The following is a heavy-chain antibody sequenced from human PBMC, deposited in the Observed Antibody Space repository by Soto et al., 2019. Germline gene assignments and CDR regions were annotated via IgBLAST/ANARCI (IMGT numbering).Heavy chain of an antibody. J-gene: IGHJ3*02. V-gene: IGHV2-5*02. CDR2: IYWDDDK. Sequence: QVTLKESGPTLVKPTQTLTLTCTFSGFSLSTSGVGVGWIRQPPGKALEWLALIYWDDDKRYSPSLKSRLTITKDTSKNQVVLTMTNMDPVDTATYYCAHRIRPPSVIDAFDIWGQGTMVTVSS. CDR1: GFSLSTSGVG. CDR3: AHRIRPPSVIDAFDI. D-gene: IGHD3-16*02.